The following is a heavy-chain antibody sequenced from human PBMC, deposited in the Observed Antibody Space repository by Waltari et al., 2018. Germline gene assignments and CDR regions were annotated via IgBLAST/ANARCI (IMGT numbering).Heavy chain of an antibody. CDR2: IGTAGDT. CDR3: ARATTYAFDI. CDR1: GFTFSSYD. J-gene: IGHJ3*02. Sequence: EVQLVESGGGLVQPGGSLRLSCAASGFTFSSYDMHWVRQATGKGLEWVSAIGTAGDTYDLGAVKGRFTISRENAKNSLYLQMNSLRAGDTAMYYCARATTYAFDIWGQGTMVTVSS. V-gene: IGHV3-13*01.